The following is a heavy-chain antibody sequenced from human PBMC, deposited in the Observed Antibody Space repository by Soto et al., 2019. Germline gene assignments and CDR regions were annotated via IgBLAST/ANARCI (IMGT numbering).Heavy chain of an antibody. V-gene: IGHV3-15*01. CDR3: ATLGGNLGAFDY. Sequence: EVQLVESGGGLVKPGGSLRLSRAASGFTFSNAWMSWVRQAPGKGLEWVGRIKSRADGGTADHAAPVEGRFAISRDDSKNTLYLQMNSLKTEDTAVYYCATLGGNLGAFDYWGQGTLVTVSS. CDR2: IKSRADGGTA. J-gene: IGHJ4*02. CDR1: GFTFSNAW. D-gene: IGHD3-16*01.